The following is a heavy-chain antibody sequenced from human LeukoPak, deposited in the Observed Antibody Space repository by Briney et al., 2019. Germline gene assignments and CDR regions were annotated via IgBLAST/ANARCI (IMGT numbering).Heavy chain of an antibody. CDR1: GGSFSGYY. Sequence: SETLSLTCAVYGGSFSGYYWSWIRQPSGKGLEWIGEINHSGSTNYNPSLKSRVTISVDTSKNQFSLKLSSVTAADTAVYYCARDIVVVVAATPEIDYYYGMDVWGQGTTVTVSS. D-gene: IGHD2-15*01. CDR3: ARDIVVVVAATPEIDYYYGMDV. J-gene: IGHJ6*02. CDR2: INHSGST. V-gene: IGHV4-34*01.